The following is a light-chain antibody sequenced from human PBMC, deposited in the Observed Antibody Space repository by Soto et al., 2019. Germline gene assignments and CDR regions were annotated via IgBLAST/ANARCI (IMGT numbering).Light chain of an antibody. V-gene: IGKV4-1*01. CDR2: WSS. CDR1: QSILHSSNNKYY. Sequence: DIVMTQSPDSLAVSLGERATINCKSSQSILHSSNNKYYVAWYQQKPGQPPKLLIYWSSTRASGVPDRFSGSGSGTDFTLTISRVQAEDVAVYYWQHDDHTPRTFGGGTKVEIK. J-gene: IGKJ4*01. CDR3: QHDDHTPRT.